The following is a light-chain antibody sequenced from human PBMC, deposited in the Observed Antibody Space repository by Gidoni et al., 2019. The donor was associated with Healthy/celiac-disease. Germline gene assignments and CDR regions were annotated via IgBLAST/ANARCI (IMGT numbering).Light chain of an antibody. CDR1: SSNIGAGYD. CDR3: QSYDSSLSGSEV. CDR2: GNS. V-gene: IGLV1-40*01. J-gene: IGLJ1*01. Sequence: QSVLTQPPSVSGAPGQRVTIPCTGSSSNIGAGYDVHWYQQLPGTAPKRLIYGNSNRPSGVPDRFSGSKSGTSASLAITGLQAEDEADYYCQSYDSSLSGSEVFGTGTKVTVL.